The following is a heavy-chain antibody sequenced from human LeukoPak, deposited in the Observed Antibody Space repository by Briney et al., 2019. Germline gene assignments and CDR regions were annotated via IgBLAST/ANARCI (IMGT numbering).Heavy chain of an antibody. D-gene: IGHD2-15*01. Sequence: GGSLRLSCAASGFTFTTYSMNWVRQAPGKGLEWVSYISGSTSTIKYADSVMGRFTISRDNSKNTLYLQMNSLRAEDTAVYYCARDEGYCSGGSCYSRDYYYYGMDVWGQGTTVTVSS. CDR3: ARDEGYCSGGSCYSRDYYYYGMDV. CDR1: GFTFTTYS. J-gene: IGHJ6*02. V-gene: IGHV3-48*01. CDR2: ISGSTSTI.